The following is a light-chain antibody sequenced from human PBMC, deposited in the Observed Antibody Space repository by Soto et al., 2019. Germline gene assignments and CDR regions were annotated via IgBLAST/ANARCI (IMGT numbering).Light chain of an antibody. CDR3: CSYAGAGLGV. CDR2: EVG. CDR1: SSYVGSYNL. Sequence: QSALTQPASVAGSPGQSITISCTGASSYVGSYNLVSWYQHHPGKAPKLIIYEVGQRPSGVSNRFSGSKSGNTASLTISGLQAEDEADYYCCSYAGAGLGVFGGGTKLTVL. V-gene: IGLV2-23*02. J-gene: IGLJ3*02.